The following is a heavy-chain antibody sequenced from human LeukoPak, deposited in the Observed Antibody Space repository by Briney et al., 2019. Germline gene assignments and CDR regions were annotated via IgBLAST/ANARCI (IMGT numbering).Heavy chain of an antibody. D-gene: IGHD3-22*01. CDR2: INPNSGGT. CDR1: GYTFTGYY. J-gene: IGHJ4*02. V-gene: IGHV1-2*02. CDR3: ARVLVRDYYDSSGYPEYFDY. Sequence: ASVKVSCKASGYTFTGYYMHWVRQAPGQGLEWMGWINPNSGGTNYARKFQGRVTMTRDTSISTAYMELSRLRSDDTAVYYCARVLVRDYYDSSGYPEYFDYWGQGTLVTVSS.